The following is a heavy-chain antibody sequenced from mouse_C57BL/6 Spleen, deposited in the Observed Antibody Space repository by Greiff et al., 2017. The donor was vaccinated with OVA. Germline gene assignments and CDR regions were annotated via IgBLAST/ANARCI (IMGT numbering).Heavy chain of an antibody. J-gene: IGHJ4*01. CDR2: ISSGSSTI. D-gene: IGHD1-1*01. CDR3: ARYKVANYYAMDY. CDR1: GFTFSDYG. Sequence: EVHLVESGGGLVKPGGSLKLSCAASGFTFSDYGMHWVRQAPEKGLEWVAYISSGSSTIYYADTVKGRFTISRDNAKNTLFLQMTSLRSEDTAMYYCARYKVANYYAMDYWGQGTSVTVSS. V-gene: IGHV5-17*01.